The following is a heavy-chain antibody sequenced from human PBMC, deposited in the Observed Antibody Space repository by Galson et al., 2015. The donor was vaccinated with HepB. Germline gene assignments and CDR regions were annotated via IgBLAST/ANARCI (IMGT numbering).Heavy chain of an antibody. CDR1: GGTFSSYA. CDR2: IIPIFGTA. J-gene: IGHJ6*02. CDR3: ARDLRDGYNFYGMDV. Sequence: SVKVSCKASGGTFSSYAISWVRQAPGQGLEWMGGIIPIFGTANYAQKFHGRVTITADESTSTAYMELSSLRSEDTAVYYCARDLRDGYNFYGMDVWGQGTTVTVSS. V-gene: IGHV1-69*13. D-gene: IGHD5-24*01.